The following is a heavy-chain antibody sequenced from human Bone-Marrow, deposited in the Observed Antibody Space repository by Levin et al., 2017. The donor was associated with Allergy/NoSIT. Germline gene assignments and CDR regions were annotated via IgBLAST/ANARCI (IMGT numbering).Heavy chain of an antibody. D-gene: IGHD2-15*01. Sequence: GASVKVSCKASGYTFTNYAMNWVRQAPGQGLEWMGWINTNTGNPTYAQGLTGRFVFPLDTSVSTAYLHISSLKAEDTAMFYCARELGYCSGASCSPYGSHIWGQGTMVTVSS. CDR2: INTNTGNP. V-gene: IGHV7-4-1*02. CDR3: ARELGYCSGASCSPYGSHI. J-gene: IGHJ3*02. CDR1: GYTFTNYA.